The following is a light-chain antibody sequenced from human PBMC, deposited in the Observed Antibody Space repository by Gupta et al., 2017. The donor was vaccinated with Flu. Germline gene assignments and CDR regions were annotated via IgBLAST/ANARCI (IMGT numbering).Light chain of an antibody. Sequence: QSVLTQPPSASGTPGPRVTISCSGSSSTIGSNTVNWYQHLPGTAPNLLMYSNNRRLAAVPDRFSGSKYGTSATMAISGLQAEDEADYYCAAWDASRNGHVFGGGTKLTVL. J-gene: IGLJ2*01. CDR1: SSTIGSNT. CDR2: SNN. CDR3: AAWDASRNGHV. V-gene: IGLV1-44*01.